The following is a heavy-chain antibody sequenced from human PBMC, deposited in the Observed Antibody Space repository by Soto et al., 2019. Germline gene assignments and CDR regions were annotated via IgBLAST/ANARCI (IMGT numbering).Heavy chain of an antibody. D-gene: IGHD3-3*01. CDR2: IYYSGST. J-gene: IGHJ5*02. Sequence: SETLSLTCTVSGGSISSSSYYWGWIRQPPGKGLEWIGSIYYSGSTYYNPSLKSRVTISVDTSKNQFSLKLSSVTAADTAVYYCARHLISITIFGVVTRYNWFDPWGQGTLVTVSS. V-gene: IGHV4-39*01. CDR1: GGSISSSSYY. CDR3: ARHLISITIFGVVTRYNWFDP.